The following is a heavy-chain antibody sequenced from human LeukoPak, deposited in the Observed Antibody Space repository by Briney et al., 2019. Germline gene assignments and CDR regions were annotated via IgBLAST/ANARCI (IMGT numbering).Heavy chain of an antibody. D-gene: IGHD2/OR15-2a*01. J-gene: IGHJ3*02. V-gene: IGHV4-34*01. CDR3: ARGRGNSRRYYAFDI. Sequence: SETLSLTCAVYGGSFSGYYWSWIRQPPGKGLEWIGEINHSGSTNYNPPLKSRVTISVDTSKNQLSLKLSSVTAADTAVYYCARGRGNSRRYYAFDIWGQGTMVTVSS. CDR1: GGSFSGYY. CDR2: INHSGST.